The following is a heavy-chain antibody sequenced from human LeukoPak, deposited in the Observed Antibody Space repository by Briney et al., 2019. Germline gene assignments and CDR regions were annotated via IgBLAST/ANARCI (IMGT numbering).Heavy chain of an antibody. CDR3: ARERIAAAAPYYYYGMDV. CDR1: GFTFSSYA. J-gene: IGHJ6*02. Sequence: GGSLRLSCAASGFTFSSYAMHWVRQAPGKGLEWVAVISYDGSNKYYADSVKGRFTISRDNSENTLYLQMNSLRAEDTAVYYCARERIAAAAPYYYYGMDVWGQGTTVTVSS. CDR2: ISYDGSNK. V-gene: IGHV3-30-3*01. D-gene: IGHD6-13*01.